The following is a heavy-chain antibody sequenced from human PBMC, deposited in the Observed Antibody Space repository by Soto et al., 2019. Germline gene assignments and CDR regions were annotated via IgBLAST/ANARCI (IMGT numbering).Heavy chain of an antibody. CDR1: GYTFTRYA. Sequence: QVQLVQSGAEVKKPGASVKVSCKASGYTFTRYAMHWVRQAPGQGLEWMGWINAGNGNTKYSQKFQGRVTISRDTSANTAYMELSSLRSEDTAVYYCARGGDYRYGIDVWGQGTTVTVSS. V-gene: IGHV1-3*01. J-gene: IGHJ6*02. CDR2: INAGNGNT. CDR3: ARGGDYRYGIDV.